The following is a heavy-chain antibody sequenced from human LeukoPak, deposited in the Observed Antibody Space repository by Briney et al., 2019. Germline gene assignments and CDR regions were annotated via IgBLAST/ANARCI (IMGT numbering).Heavy chain of an antibody. CDR2: MNPNSGNT. V-gene: IGHV1-8*01. CDR3: ASVELHPVRGVIIFDY. CDR1: GYTFTSYD. J-gene: IGHJ4*02. D-gene: IGHD3-10*01. Sequence: GASVKVSCKASGYTFTSYDINWVRQATGQGLEWMGWMNPNSGNTGYAQKFQGRVTMTRNTSISTAYMELSSLRSEDTAVYYCASVELHPVRGVIIFDYWGQGTLVTVSS.